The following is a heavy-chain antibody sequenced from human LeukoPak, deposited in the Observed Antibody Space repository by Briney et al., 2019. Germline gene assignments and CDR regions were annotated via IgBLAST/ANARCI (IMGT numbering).Heavy chain of an antibody. J-gene: IGHJ4*02. V-gene: IGHV3-48*03. Sequence: GGSLRLACAAAGFTFSSYEMSWVRQAAGEGMEWVGYISSSGSTIYYSASVKGRFTISRDNAKNSLYLQMNSLRAEDTAVYYCARVGGIAVAGTQGQIDYWGQGTLVTVSS. CDR3: ARVGGIAVAGTQGQIDY. CDR1: GFTFSSYE. D-gene: IGHD6-19*01. CDR2: ISSSGSTI.